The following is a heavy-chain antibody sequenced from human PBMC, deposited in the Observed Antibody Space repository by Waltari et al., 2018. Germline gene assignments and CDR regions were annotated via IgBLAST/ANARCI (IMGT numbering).Heavy chain of an antibody. CDR1: GGSISSSSYY. CDR2: IYYRRGT. J-gene: IGHJ3*02. V-gene: IGHV4-39*01. Sequence: QLQLQESGPGLVKPSETLSLTCTVSGGSISSSSYYWGWIRQPPGKGLEWLGSIYYRRGTYYNPSLNSRVTISVDTSKNQFSRTLSSVTAADTAVYYCARPVRQYYDSSGYYRRHAVDIWGQGTMVTVSS. CDR3: ARPVRQYYDSSGYYRRHAVDI. D-gene: IGHD3-22*01.